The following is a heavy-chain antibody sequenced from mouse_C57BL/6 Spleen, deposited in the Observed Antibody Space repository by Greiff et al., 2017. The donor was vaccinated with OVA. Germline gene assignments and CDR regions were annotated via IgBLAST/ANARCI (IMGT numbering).Heavy chain of an antibody. CDR2: IYPGSGNT. Sequence: QVKLQQSGAELVRPGASVTLSCKASGYTFTDYYINWVKQRPGQGLEWIARIYPGSGNTYYNEKFKCKATLTAEKASSTAYMQLSSLTSEDSAVYFCARGYFDVWGTGTTVTVSS. CDR3: ARGYFDV. V-gene: IGHV1-76*01. CDR1: GYTFTDYY. J-gene: IGHJ1*03.